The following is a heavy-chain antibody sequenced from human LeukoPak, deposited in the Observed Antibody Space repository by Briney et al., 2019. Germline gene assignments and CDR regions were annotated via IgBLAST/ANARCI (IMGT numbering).Heavy chain of an antibody. Sequence: GGSLRLSCAASGFTFSSYAMSWVRQAPGKGLEWVSTISDSGGGTNYADSVKGRFTISRDNSKDTLFLRMNSLRAEDTAVYYCARVDYGVNSYDFDYWGQGTLVTVSS. J-gene: IGHJ4*02. V-gene: IGHV3-23*01. CDR1: GFTFSSYA. CDR3: ARVDYGVNSYDFDY. CDR2: ISDSGGGT. D-gene: IGHD4-23*01.